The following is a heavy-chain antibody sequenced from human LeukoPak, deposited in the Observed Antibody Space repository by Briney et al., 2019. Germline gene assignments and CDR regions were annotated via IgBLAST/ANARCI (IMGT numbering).Heavy chain of an antibody. CDR1: GFILGDYA. D-gene: IGHD3-22*01. CDR3: TRDTAEFYDSSGYAGD. Sequence: GGSLRLSCTASGFILGDYAMSWVRQAPGKGLEWVGFIRSKAYGATTEYAASVKGRFTISRDDSKSIAYLQMNSLKTEDTAVYYCTRDTAEFYDSSGYAGDWGQGTLVTVSS. V-gene: IGHV3-49*04. J-gene: IGHJ4*02. CDR2: IRSKAYGATT.